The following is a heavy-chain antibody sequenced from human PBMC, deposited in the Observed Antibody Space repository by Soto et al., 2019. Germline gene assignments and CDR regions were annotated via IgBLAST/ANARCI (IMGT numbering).Heavy chain of an antibody. CDR3: ARARHIVVVTANRPPYFDY. CDR1: GFTFSDYY. V-gene: IGHV3-11*06. D-gene: IGHD2-21*02. CDR2: ISSSSSYT. Sequence: SLRLSCAASGFTFSDYYMSWIRQAPGKGLEWVSYISSSSSYTNYADSVKGRFTISRDNAKNSLYLQMNSLRAEDTAVYYCARARHIVVVTANRPPYFDYWGQGTLVTVSS. J-gene: IGHJ4*02.